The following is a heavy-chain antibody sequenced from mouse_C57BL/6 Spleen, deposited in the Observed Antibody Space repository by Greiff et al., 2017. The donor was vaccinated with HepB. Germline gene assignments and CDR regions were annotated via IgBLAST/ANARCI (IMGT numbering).Heavy chain of an antibody. Sequence: VQLQESGAELVKPGASVKLSCKASGYTFTEYTIHWVKQRSGQGLEWIGWFYPGSGSIKYNVKFKDKATLTADKSSSTVYMELSRLTSEDSAVYFCARHERDGYDGTSYFDYWGQGTTLTVSS. D-gene: IGHD2-2*01. CDR2: FYPGSGSI. CDR3: ARHERDGYDGTSYFDY. J-gene: IGHJ2*01. V-gene: IGHV1-62-2*01. CDR1: GYTFTEYT.